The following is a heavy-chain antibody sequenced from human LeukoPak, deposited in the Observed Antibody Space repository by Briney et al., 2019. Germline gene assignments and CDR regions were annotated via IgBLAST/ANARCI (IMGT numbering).Heavy chain of an antibody. CDR1: GFTFSSYW. CDR3: ARDQEGIVVVPAAMPFDY. CDR2: IKQDGSEK. Sequence: GGSLRLSCAASGFTFSSYWMSWVRQAPGKGLEWVANIKQDGSEKYYVDSVKGRFTISRDNAKNSLYLQMNSLRAEDTAVYYCARDQEGIVVVPAAMPFDYWGQGTLVTVSS. V-gene: IGHV3-7*01. D-gene: IGHD2-2*01. J-gene: IGHJ4*02.